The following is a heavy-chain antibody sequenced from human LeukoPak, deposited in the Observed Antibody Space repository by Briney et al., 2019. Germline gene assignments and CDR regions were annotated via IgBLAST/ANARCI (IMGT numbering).Heavy chain of an antibody. Sequence: GGSLRLSCAASGFTFSSYSMNWVRQAPGKGLEWLSYIGSSGSPIYYADSVKGRFTISRDNANSLLYLQMNKLTDEDTAVYYCARDRYSGSYYSAQGGYWGQGTLVTVSS. CDR1: GFTFSSYS. V-gene: IGHV3-48*02. D-gene: IGHD1-26*01. J-gene: IGHJ4*02. CDR2: IGSSGSPI. CDR3: ARDRYSGSYYSAQGGY.